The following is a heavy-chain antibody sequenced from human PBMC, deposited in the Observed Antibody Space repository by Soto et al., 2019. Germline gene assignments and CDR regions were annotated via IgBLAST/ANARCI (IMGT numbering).Heavy chain of an antibody. CDR2: IDPSDSYT. CDR1: GYSFTRNW. V-gene: IGHV5-10-1*01. J-gene: IGHJ6*02. D-gene: IGHD2-15*01. Sequence: PGESLKISCKGSGYSFTRNWINWVRQMPGKGLEWVGRIDPSDSYTNYSPSFQGHATISADTSISTAYLQWSSLKASDTAMYYCVTSYCSGQTCYPWVMDVWGQGTTVTVSS. CDR3: VTSYCSGQTCYPWVMDV.